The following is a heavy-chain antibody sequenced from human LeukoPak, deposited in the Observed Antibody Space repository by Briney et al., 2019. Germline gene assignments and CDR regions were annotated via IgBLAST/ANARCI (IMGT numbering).Heavy chain of an antibody. CDR2: ISYDGSYK. V-gene: IGHV3-30*18. J-gene: IGHJ4*02. Sequence: GGSLRLSCAASGFIFSGYGMHWVRQAPGKGLEWVAVISYDGSYKYYADSVQGRFTISRDNSKNTLYLQMNSLRPDDTAVYYCAKWDFDYWGQGTLVTVSS. CDR1: GFIFSGYG. CDR3: AKWDFDY.